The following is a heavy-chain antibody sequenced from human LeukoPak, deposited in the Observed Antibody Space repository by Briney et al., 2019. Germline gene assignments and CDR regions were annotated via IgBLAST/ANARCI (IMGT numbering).Heavy chain of an antibody. CDR3: ARQGGYIYDWFDP. V-gene: IGHV4-39*01. D-gene: IGHD5-18*01. CDR2: IYYGGST. Sequence: SETLSLTCTVSGGSISSTSYYWGWIRQPPGKGLEWIGSIYYGGSTFYNPSLKSRLTISVDTSKNQFSLKLSSVTAADTAVYYCARQGGYIYDWFDPWGQGTLVTVSS. J-gene: IGHJ5*02. CDR1: GGSISSTSYY.